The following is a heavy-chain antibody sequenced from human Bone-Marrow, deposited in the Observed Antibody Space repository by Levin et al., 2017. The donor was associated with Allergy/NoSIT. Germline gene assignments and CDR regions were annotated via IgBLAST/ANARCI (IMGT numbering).Heavy chain of an antibody. CDR2: IYYSGNT. CDR1: GGSVGSYY. V-gene: IGHV4-59*02. J-gene: IGHJ2*01. D-gene: IGHD1-7*01. Sequence: PSETLSLTCTVSGGSVGSYYWSWIRKPPGKGLEWMGYIYYSGNTKYNPSLKSRVTISVDRTKNQLSLKLSSVTAADTAVYYCARGNWNYYWYFDLWGRGTLVTVSS. CDR3: ARGNWNYYWYFDL.